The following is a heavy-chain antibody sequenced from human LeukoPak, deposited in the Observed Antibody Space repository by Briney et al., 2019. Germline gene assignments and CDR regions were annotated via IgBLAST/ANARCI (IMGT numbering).Heavy chain of an antibody. D-gene: IGHD1-26*01. Sequence: GGSLRLSCAASGFTFSSYGMHWVRQAPGKGLEWVAVIWYDGSNKYYADSVKGRFTISRGNSKNTMFLQMNSLRAEDTAVYYCAKRPPYSDTWFVMDVWGQGTTVTVSS. CDR1: GFTFSSYG. V-gene: IGHV3-33*06. J-gene: IGHJ6*02. CDR3: AKRPPYSDTWFVMDV. CDR2: IWYDGSNK.